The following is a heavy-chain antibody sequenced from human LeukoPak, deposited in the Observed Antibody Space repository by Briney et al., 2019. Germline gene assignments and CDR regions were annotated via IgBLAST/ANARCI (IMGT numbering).Heavy chain of an antibody. CDR1: GDSISSYY. CDR3: ARGTNWGQAPAYGMDV. J-gene: IGHJ6*02. D-gene: IGHD7-27*01. CDR2: IYYSGST. Sequence: PSETLSLTCTVSGDSISSYYWSWIRQPPGKGLEWIGYIYYSGSTNYNPSLKSRVTISVDTSKNQFSLKLSSVIAADTAVYYCARGTNWGQAPAYGMDVWGQGTTVTVSS. V-gene: IGHV4-59*08.